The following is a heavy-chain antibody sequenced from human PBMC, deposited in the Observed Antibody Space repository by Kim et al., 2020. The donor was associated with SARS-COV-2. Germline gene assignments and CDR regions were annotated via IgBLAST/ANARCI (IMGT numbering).Heavy chain of an antibody. D-gene: IGHD3-10*01. CDR2: ISSTSYSN. J-gene: IGHJ4*02. Sequence: GGSLRLSCAASGFNFIVYSMNWVRQAPGKGLEWVSFISSTSYSNYYADSVKGRFTISRDNAKNSLYLQMNSLKDEDTAVYYCARSNYYGSGEYDYWGQGTLVTVPS. CDR1: GFNFIVYS. CDR3: ARSNYYGSGEYDY. V-gene: IGHV3-48*02.